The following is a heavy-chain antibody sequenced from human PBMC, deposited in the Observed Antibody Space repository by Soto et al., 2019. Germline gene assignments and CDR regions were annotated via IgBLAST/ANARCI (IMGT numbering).Heavy chain of an antibody. CDR2: ISSSSSYI. Sequence: EVQLVESGGGLVKPGGSLRLSCAASGFTFSSYSMNWVRQAPGKGLEWVSSISSSSSYIYYADSVKGRFTISRDNAKNYLYLQMNSLRAEDTAVYYCARGYHYYDSSGYDKWDAFDIWGQGTMVTVSS. V-gene: IGHV3-21*01. CDR3: ARGYHYYDSSGYDKWDAFDI. D-gene: IGHD3-22*01. J-gene: IGHJ3*02. CDR1: GFTFSSYS.